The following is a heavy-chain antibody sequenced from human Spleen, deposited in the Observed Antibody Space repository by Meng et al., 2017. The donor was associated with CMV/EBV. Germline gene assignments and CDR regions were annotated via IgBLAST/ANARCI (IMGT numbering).Heavy chain of an antibody. D-gene: IGHD6-13*01. V-gene: IGHV1-18*04. Sequence: ASVKVSCKASNYTFTSNAISWVRQAPGQGLEWMGWISTHNAEANYAQKFQGRVTIITDESTSTAYMELVSLTSEDTAVYYCARDVRHSSSPRPTGYGMDVWGQGTTVTVSS. CDR2: ISTHNAEA. CDR1: NYTFTSNA. CDR3: ARDVRHSSSPRPTGYGMDV. J-gene: IGHJ6*02.